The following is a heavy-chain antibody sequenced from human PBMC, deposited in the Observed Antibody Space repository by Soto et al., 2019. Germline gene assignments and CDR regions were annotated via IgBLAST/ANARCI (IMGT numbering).Heavy chain of an antibody. Sequence: PSETLSLTCTVSGGSISSYYWSWIRQPPGKGLEWIGYIYYSGSTNYNPSLKSRVTISVDTSKNQFSLKLSSVTAADTAVYYCARETNTAMSPGWFDPWGQGTLVTVSS. V-gene: IGHV4-59*01. J-gene: IGHJ5*02. CDR2: IYYSGST. CDR1: GGSISSYY. CDR3: ARETNTAMSPGWFDP. D-gene: IGHD5-18*01.